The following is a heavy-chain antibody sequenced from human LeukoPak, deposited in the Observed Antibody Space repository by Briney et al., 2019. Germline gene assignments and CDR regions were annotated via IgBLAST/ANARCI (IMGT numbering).Heavy chain of an antibody. J-gene: IGHJ3*02. CDR3: AKDISHGYDSSGSPENAFDI. D-gene: IGHD3-22*01. Sequence: SGGSLRLSCAASGFTFDDYAMHWVRQAPGKGLEWVSGISWNSGSIGYADSVKGRFTISRDNAKNSLYLQMNSLRAEDTALYYCAKDISHGYDSSGSPENAFDIWGQGTMVTVSS. CDR1: GFTFDDYA. V-gene: IGHV3-9*01. CDR2: ISWNSGSI.